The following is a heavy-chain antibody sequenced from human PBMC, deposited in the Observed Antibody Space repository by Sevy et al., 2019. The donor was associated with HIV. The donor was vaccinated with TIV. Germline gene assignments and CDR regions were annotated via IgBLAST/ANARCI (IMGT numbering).Heavy chain of an antibody. V-gene: IGHV1-8*01. CDR2: MNPNSGNT. CDR3: ARVLVGATTTGSGWFDP. CDR1: GYTFTSYD. J-gene: IGHJ5*02. D-gene: IGHD1-26*01. Sequence: ASEKVSCKASGYTFTSYDINWVRQATGQGLEWMGWMNPNSGNTGYAQKFQGRVTMTRNTSISTAYMELSSLRSEDTAVYYCARVLVGATTTGSGWFDPWGQGTLVTVSS.